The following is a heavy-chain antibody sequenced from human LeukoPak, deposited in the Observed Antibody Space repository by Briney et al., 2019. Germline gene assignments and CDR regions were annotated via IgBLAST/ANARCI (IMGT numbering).Heavy chain of an antibody. J-gene: IGHJ6*02. D-gene: IGHD2-15*01. CDR2: VHPGDSNI. V-gene: IGHV5-51*01. CDR3: ARALYGYGMDV. CDR1: GYSFSNYW. Sequence: GESLKISCKGSGYSFSNYWIDWMRQMPGKGLEWIGIVHPGDSNIKYSPSFQGQVTISADKSISTAYLQWSSLKASDTAMYYCARALYGYGMDVWGQGTTVTVSS.